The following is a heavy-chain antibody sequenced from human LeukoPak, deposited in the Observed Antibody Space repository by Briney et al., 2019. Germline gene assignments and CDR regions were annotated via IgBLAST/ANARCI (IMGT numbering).Heavy chain of an antibody. CDR3: ARIKVLNWFDP. Sequence: GRSLRLSCAASGFTFSSYAMHWVRQAPGKGLEWVAVISYDGSNKYYVDSVKGRFTISRDNSKNTLYLQMNSLRAEDTAVYYCARIKVLNWFDPWGQGTLVTVSS. CDR1: GFTFSSYA. CDR2: ISYDGSNK. V-gene: IGHV3-30*04. D-gene: IGHD3-10*01. J-gene: IGHJ5*02.